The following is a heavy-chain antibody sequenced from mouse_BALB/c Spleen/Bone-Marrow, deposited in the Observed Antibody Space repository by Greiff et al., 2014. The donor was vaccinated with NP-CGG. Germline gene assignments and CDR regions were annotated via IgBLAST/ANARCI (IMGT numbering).Heavy chain of an antibody. Sequence: DVKLVESGGGLVQPGGSLRLSCTTSGFTFTDYFMTWVRQPPGKALEWLGFIRNKANGYTTEYNPSVKGWFTISRDTSQGILYLQMNTLRAEDSAIYFCARDYSGYFDFWGQGTTLTVSS. V-gene: IGHV7-3*02. CDR2: IRNKANGYTT. CDR1: GFTFTDYF. D-gene: IGHD5-1*01. J-gene: IGHJ2*01. CDR3: ARDYSGYFDF.